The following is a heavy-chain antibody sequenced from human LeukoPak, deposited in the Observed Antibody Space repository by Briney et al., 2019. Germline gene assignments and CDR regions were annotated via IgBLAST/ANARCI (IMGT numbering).Heavy chain of an antibody. J-gene: IGHJ4*02. V-gene: IGHV4-30-2*01. CDR3: ARDRQWLPLDY. CDR2: IYHSGST. D-gene: IGHD6-19*01. CDR1: GGSISSGDYS. Sequence: SETLSLTCAVSGGSISSGDYSWNWIRQPPGKGLEWIGYIYHSGSTNYNPSLKSRVTISVDKSKNQFSLKLSSVTAADTAVYYCARDRQWLPLDYWGQGTLVTVSS.